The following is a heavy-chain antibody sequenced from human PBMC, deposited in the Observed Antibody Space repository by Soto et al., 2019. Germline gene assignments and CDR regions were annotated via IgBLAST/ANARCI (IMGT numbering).Heavy chain of an antibody. V-gene: IGHV3-23*01. Sequence: HPGGSLRLSCLDSGFTFSDFAMTWVRHVPGRGLEWVASLDGAGGSTYYAESVRGRFSISRDNSQNTLFLQMKRLTVDDTAIYYCAAPRDEYGSGVSWFTYGMDIWGQGTTVPVSS. CDR2: LDGAGGST. CDR1: GFTFSDFA. J-gene: IGHJ6*02. CDR3: AAPRDEYGSGVSWFTYGMDI. D-gene: IGHD3-10*01.